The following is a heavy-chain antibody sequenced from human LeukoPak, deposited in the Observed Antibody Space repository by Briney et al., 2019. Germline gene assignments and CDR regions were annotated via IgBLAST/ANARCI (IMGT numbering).Heavy chain of an antibody. D-gene: IGHD6-13*01. Sequence: PGGSLRLSCAASGFTLSGYWMSWVRQAPRKGLEWVANIKQDGSEKNYVDSVKGRFTISRDNAKNSLFLQMDSLRAEDTAVYYCARDWQWQQLDGDAFDIWGRETMVTVSS. J-gene: IGHJ3*02. CDR3: ARDWQWQQLDGDAFDI. CDR1: GFTLSGYW. CDR2: IKQDGSEK. V-gene: IGHV3-7*04.